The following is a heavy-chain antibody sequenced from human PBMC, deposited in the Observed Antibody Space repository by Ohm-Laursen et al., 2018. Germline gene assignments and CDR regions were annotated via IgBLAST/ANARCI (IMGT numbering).Heavy chain of an antibody. D-gene: IGHD1-1*01. Sequence: SLRLSCAASGFTFSSYGMHWVRQAPGKGLEWVAVISYDGSNKYYADSVKGRFTISRDNPRNSLYLHLSSLRVDDTAMYYCARDTGVTLSKDLDIWGQGTMVTVSS. CDR3: ARDTGVTLSKDLDI. CDR2: ISYDGSNK. J-gene: IGHJ3*02. CDR1: GFTFSSYG. V-gene: IGHV3-30*03.